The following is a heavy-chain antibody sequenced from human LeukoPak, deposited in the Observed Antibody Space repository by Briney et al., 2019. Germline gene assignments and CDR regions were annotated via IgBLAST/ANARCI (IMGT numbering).Heavy chain of an antibody. Sequence: PGGSLRLSCVASGFTFSTYWMSWVRQTPGKRLEWVANIKPDGSEKYYVDSVKGRFTISRDNAKNSLYLQVNSLRAEDTAVYYCVRDSGGWPEWGLGTLVTVSS. CDR1: GFTFSTYW. J-gene: IGHJ4*02. D-gene: IGHD3-10*01. CDR2: IKPDGSEK. CDR3: VRDSGGWPE. V-gene: IGHV3-7*03.